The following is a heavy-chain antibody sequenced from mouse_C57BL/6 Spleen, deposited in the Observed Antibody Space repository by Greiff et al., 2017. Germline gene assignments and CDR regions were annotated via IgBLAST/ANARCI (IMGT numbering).Heavy chain of an antibody. D-gene: IGHD1-1*01. CDR3: ARGAGSSYYYAMDY. V-gene: IGHV1-64*01. CDR1: GYTFTSYW. J-gene: IGHJ4*01. Sequence: QVQLQQSGAELVKPGASVKLSCKASGYTFTSYWMHWVKQRPGQGLEWIGMIHPNSGSTNYNEKFKSKATLTVDKSSSTAYMQLSSLTSEDSAVYYCARGAGSSYYYAMDYWGQGTSVTVSS. CDR2: IHPNSGST.